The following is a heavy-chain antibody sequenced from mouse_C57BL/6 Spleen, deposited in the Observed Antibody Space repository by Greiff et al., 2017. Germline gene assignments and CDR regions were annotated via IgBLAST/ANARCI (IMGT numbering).Heavy chain of an antibody. J-gene: IGHJ4*01. CDR3: ARHEGAYYSNLYAMDY. Sequence: QVQLQQSGAELVKPGASVKLSCKASGYTFTEYTIPWVKQRSGQGLEWIGWFYPGSGSIKYNEKFKDKATLTADKSSSTVYMELSRLTSEDSAVYFCARHEGAYYSNLYAMDYWGQGTSVTVSS. V-gene: IGHV1-62-2*01. CDR1: GYTFTEYT. CDR2: FYPGSGSI. D-gene: IGHD2-5*01.